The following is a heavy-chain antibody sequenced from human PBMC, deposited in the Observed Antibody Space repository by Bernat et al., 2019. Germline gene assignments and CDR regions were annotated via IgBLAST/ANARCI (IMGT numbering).Heavy chain of an antibody. Sequence: QEQLVESGGGVVQPGRSLILSCAGSGFIFSSYGMHCVRQAPGKGLEWMAVISYDGSDKYYADSMKGRITIDRDNTKNMLYLRMGSLAAEAAAVYYCAKGSWDRHEYWGQGTLVTVSS. V-gene: IGHV3-30*18. CDR3: AKGSWDRHEY. D-gene: IGHD1-26*01. CDR2: ISYDGSDK. J-gene: IGHJ4*02. CDR1: GFIFSSYG.